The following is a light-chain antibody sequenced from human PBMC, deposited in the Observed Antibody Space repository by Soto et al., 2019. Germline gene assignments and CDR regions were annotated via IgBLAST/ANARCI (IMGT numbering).Light chain of an antibody. J-gene: IGKJ1*01. V-gene: IGKV3-15*01. CDR2: GAS. Sequence: EVVLTQSPATLSMSPGQGATLSCRASQSVRRNLAWYQQKPGQAPRLLIYGASTWATGIPARFSGCGSGTDFSLTISSLQSEAFAVYYCQQYYNWPPWTFGQGTKVDIK. CDR1: QSVRRN. CDR3: QQYYNWPPWT.